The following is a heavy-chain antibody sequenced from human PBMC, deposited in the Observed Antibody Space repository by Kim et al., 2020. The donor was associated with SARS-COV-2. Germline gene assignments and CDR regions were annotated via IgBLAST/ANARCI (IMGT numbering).Heavy chain of an antibody. V-gene: IGHV1-69*04. Sequence: SVKVSCKASGGTFSSYAISWVRQAPGQGLEWMGRIIPILGIANYAQKFQGRVTITADKSTSTAYMELSSLRSEDTAVYYCARDPLGYGDYGNWFDPWGQGTLVTVSS. CDR2: IIPILGIA. D-gene: IGHD4-17*01. CDR3: ARDPLGYGDYGNWFDP. J-gene: IGHJ5*02. CDR1: GGTFSSYA.